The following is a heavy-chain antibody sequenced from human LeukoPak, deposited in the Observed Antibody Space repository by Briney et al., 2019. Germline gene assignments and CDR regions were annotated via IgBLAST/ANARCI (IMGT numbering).Heavy chain of an antibody. CDR2: MNPNSGNT. CDR3: ARTEQWLVPLYYYYGMDV. CDR1: RYTFTSYD. V-gene: IGHV1-8*01. D-gene: IGHD6-19*01. J-gene: IGHJ6*02. Sequence: ASVKVSCEASRYTFTSYDINWVRQATAQGLEWMGWMNPNSGNTGYAQKFQGRVTMTRNTSISTAYMELSSLRSEDTAVYYCARTEQWLVPLYYYYGMDVWGQGTTVTVSS.